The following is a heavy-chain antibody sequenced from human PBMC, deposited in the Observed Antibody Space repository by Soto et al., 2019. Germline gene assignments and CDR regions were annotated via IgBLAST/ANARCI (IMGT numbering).Heavy chain of an antibody. CDR3: ARDRGCTNGVCLFNYYYGMDV. D-gene: IGHD2-8*01. J-gene: IGHJ6*02. CDR2: INPSGGST. V-gene: IGHV1-46*01. Sequence: ASVKVSCKASGYTFTSYYMHWVRQAPGQGLEWMGIINPSGGSTSYAQKFQGRVTMTRDTSTSTVYMELSSLRSEDTAVYYCARDRGCTNGVCLFNYYYGMDVWGQGTTVTVSS. CDR1: GYTFTSYY.